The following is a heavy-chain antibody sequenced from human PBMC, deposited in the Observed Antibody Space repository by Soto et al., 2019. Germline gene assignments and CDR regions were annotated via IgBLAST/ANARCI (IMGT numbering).Heavy chain of an antibody. D-gene: IGHD3-3*01. V-gene: IGHV3-23*01. J-gene: IGHJ5*02. Sequence: GGSLRLSCAASGFTFSSYAMSWVRQAPGKGLEWVSAISGSGGSTYYADSVKGRFTISRDNSKNTLYLQMNSLRAEDTAVYYCAKGGSALVDFWSPYNWFDPWGQGTLVTVSS. CDR2: ISGSGGST. CDR1: GFTFSSYA. CDR3: AKGGSALVDFWSPYNWFDP.